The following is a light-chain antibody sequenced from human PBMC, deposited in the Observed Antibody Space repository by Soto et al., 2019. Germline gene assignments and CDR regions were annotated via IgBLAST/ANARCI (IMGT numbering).Light chain of an antibody. V-gene: IGKV1-27*01. CDR3: QMYNSAPFT. CDR2: GAN. J-gene: IGKJ3*01. Sequence: DIQMTQSPSSLSASVGDRVTITCRASQGVSNYLAWYQQKPGKVPELLIYGANTLQSGCPSRFSGSGSGTDFTLTISRLQPEDVATYYCQMYNSAPFTFGPGTKVDIK. CDR1: QGVSNY.